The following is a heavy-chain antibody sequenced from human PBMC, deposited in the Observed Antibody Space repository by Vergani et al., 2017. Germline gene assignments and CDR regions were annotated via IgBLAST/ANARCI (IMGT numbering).Heavy chain of an antibody. Sequence: QVQLQESGPGLVKPSETLSLTCTVSGYSISSGYYWGWIRQPPGKGLEWIGSIYHSGSTYYNPSLKSRVTISVDKSKNQFSLKLSSVTAADTAVYYCARVAAAGPYYYGMDVWGQGTTVTVSS. CDR1: GYSISSGYY. CDR2: IYHSGST. CDR3: ARVAAAGPYYYGMDV. J-gene: IGHJ6*02. V-gene: IGHV4-38-2*02. D-gene: IGHD6-13*01.